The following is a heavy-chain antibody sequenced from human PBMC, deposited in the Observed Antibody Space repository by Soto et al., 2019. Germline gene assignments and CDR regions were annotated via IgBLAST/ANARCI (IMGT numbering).Heavy chain of an antibody. CDR3: AREGGNHYYYYGMDV. CDR1: GDSVSSNSAA. Sequence: SQTLSLTCVISGDSVSSNSAAWNWIRQSPSRGLEWLGRTFYRSKWYNDYAVSVKSRMTINPDTSKNRFSLQLNSVTPEDTAVYYCAREGGNHYYYYGMDVWGQGTTVTVSS. CDR2: TFYRSKWYN. D-gene: IGHD1-26*01. V-gene: IGHV6-1*01. J-gene: IGHJ6*02.